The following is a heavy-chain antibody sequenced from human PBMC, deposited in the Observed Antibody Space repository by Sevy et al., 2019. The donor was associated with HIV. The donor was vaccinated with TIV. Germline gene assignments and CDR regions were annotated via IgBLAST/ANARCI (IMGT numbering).Heavy chain of an antibody. CDR3: ARGYRPYSSGWLYYFDY. CDR2: TYYRSKWYN. CDR1: GDSVSSNSAA. D-gene: IGHD6-19*01. V-gene: IGHV6-1*01. Sequence: KQSQTLSLTCAISGDSVSSNSAAWNWIRQSPSGGLEWLGRTYYRSKWYNDYAVSVKSRITINPDTSKNQFSLQLNSVSPEDTAVYYCARGYRPYSSGWLYYFDYWGQGTLVTVSS. J-gene: IGHJ4*02.